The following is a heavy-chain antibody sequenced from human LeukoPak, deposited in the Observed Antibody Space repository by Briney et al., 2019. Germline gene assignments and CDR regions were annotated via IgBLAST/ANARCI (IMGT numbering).Heavy chain of an antibody. V-gene: IGHV3-23*01. J-gene: IGHJ4*02. CDR1: GFTFSSYW. Sequence: GGSLRLSCAASGFTFSSYWMSWVRQAPGRGLEWVSSVDGGGGGTYYADSVKGRLTISRDNSKDTLYLQMNGLRAEDTAVYFCAKQSAGSAACYSLHYDFWGQGTLVTVSS. CDR3: AKQSAGSAACYSLHYDF. D-gene: IGHD2-15*01. CDR2: VDGGGGGT.